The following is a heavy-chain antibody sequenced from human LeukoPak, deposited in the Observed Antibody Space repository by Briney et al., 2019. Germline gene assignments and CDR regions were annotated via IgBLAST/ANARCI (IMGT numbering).Heavy chain of an antibody. Sequence: SETLSLTCTVSGGSISSYYWNWIRQPAGKGLEWIGYIYYSGSTYNNPSLKGRVTISVDTSKNQFSLKLSSVTAADTAVYYCARKSRISWFYDYWGQGTLVTVSS. J-gene: IGHJ4*02. CDR3: ARKSRISWFYDY. D-gene: IGHD6-13*01. CDR2: IYYSGST. CDR1: GGSISSYY. V-gene: IGHV4-59*06.